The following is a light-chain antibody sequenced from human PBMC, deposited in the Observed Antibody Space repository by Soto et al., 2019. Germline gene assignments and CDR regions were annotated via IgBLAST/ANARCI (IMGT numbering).Light chain of an antibody. CDR3: QQYATSPEWT. CDR2: GAS. Sequence: EIVLTQSPATLSLSLGERATLSCRASQTVSSTYLAWYQQKPGQAPRLLIYGASSRATGIPDRFSGSGSGTDFALTISRLEPENFGVYYCQQYATSPEWTFGQGTKVDIK. CDR1: QTVSSTY. V-gene: IGKV3-20*01. J-gene: IGKJ1*01.